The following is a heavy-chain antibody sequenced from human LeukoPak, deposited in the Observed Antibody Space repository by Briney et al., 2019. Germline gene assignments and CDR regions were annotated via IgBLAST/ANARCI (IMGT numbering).Heavy chain of an antibody. CDR3: ARDCDGYDSSGYDNLGPFDY. J-gene: IGHJ4*02. V-gene: IGHV3-20*04. CDR1: GFTFDDYG. CDR2: INWNGGST. D-gene: IGHD3-22*01. Sequence: GGSLRLSCAASGFTFDDYGMSWVRQAPGKGLEWVSGINWNGGSTGYADSVKGRFTISRDNAKNSLYLQMNSLRAEDTALYYCARDCDGYDSSGYDNLGPFDYWGQGTLVTVSS.